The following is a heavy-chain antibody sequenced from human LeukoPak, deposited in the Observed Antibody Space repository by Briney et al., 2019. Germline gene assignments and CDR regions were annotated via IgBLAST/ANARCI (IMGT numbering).Heavy chain of an antibody. CDR3: ARTLAAAGSYFDY. V-gene: IGHV3-9*03. Sequence: PGGSLRLSCAAPGFTFDDYAMHWVRQAPGKGLEWVSGISWNSGSIGYADSVKGRFTISRDNAKNSLYLQMNSLRAEDMALYYCARTLAAAGSYFDYWGQGTLVTVSS. J-gene: IGHJ4*02. D-gene: IGHD6-13*01. CDR2: ISWNSGSI. CDR1: GFTFDDYA.